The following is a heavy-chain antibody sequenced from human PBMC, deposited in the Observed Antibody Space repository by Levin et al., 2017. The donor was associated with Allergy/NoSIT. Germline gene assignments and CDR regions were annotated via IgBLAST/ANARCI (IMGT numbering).Heavy chain of an antibody. CDR3: ARLVGKVDSFVNRWFDP. J-gene: IGHJ5*02. D-gene: IGHD2-21*01. CDR1: GYTFSKSW. Sequence: GESLKISCQASGYTFSKSWIVWVRQMPGKGPECLGIIYPDDSDTRYNPSFQGQVFISADKSINTAYLQWSSLEASDTAIYYCARLVGKVDSFVNRWFDPWGQGTLVTVSS. V-gene: IGHV5-51*01. CDR2: IYPDDSDT.